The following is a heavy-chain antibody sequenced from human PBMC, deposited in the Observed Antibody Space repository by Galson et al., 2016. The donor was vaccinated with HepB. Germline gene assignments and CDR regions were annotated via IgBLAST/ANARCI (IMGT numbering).Heavy chain of an antibody. V-gene: IGHV1-69*13. D-gene: IGHD2-21*01. Sequence: SVKVSCKASGGTFGTHTVGWVRQAPGRGLEWLGGIVPVLVVSTSAPTLQDRVTFGADESTNTVFRTLASLTFEDTAVYYCARVIGGDNWYFDLWGHGTHVIVS. CDR1: GGTFGTHT. CDR2: IVPVLVVS. J-gene: IGHJ2*01. CDR3: ARVIGGDNWYFDL.